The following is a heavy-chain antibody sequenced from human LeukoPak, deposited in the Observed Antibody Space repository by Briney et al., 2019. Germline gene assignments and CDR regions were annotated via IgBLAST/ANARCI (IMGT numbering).Heavy chain of an antibody. CDR1: GGTFSSYA. V-gene: IGHV1-69*01. J-gene: IGHJ6*02. D-gene: IGHD6-13*01. CDR2: IIPIFGTA. Sequence: SVKVSCKASGGTFSSYAISWVRQAPGQGLEWMGGIIPIFGTANCAQKFQGRVTITADESTSTAYMELSSLRSDDTAVYYCARANPPAAGTLYYYGMDVWGQGTTVTVSS. CDR3: ARANPPAAGTLYYYGMDV.